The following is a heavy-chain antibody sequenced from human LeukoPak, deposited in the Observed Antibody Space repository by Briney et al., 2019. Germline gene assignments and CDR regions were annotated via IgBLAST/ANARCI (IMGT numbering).Heavy chain of an antibody. D-gene: IGHD6-13*01. J-gene: IGHJ1*01. CDR2: IDPSDSYT. CDR3: ATVPRIPAVGNTEYFQY. V-gene: IGHV5-10-1*01. CDR1: GYSFTSYW. Sequence: GESLKISCKGSGYSFTSYWISWVRQMPGKGLEWMGRIDPSDSYTNYSPSFQGHVTISADKSISTAYLQWSSPKASDTAMYYCATVPRIPAVGNTEYFQYWGQGTLVTVSS.